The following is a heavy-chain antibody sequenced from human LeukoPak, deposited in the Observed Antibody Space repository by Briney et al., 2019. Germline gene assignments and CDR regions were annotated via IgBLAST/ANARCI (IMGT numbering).Heavy chain of an antibody. D-gene: IGHD6-13*01. CDR1: GESVPNNLTI. CDR2: TYYRSKWSN. CDR3: ARGWAFPY. V-gene: IGHV6-1*01. Sequence: SQTLSLTCVISGESVPNNLTIWNWIRQSPSRGLEWLGRTYYRSKWSNDYAGSVKSRITISPDTSKNQFSLHLNSVTPDDTAVYYCARGWAFPYWGQGTLVTVSS. J-gene: IGHJ4*02.